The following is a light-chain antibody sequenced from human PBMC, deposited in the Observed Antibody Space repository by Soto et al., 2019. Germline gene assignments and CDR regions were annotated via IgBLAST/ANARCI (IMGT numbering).Light chain of an antibody. Sequence: EIVLTQSPATLSLSPGERATLSCRASQSVGSSLAWYQQKPGQAPRLLIYDASTRATGIPARFSGSGSATEFTLTISSLEPEDFAVYYCQQRSNWITFGQGTRLEIK. CDR1: QSVGSS. CDR2: DAS. J-gene: IGKJ5*01. V-gene: IGKV3-11*01. CDR3: QQRSNWIT.